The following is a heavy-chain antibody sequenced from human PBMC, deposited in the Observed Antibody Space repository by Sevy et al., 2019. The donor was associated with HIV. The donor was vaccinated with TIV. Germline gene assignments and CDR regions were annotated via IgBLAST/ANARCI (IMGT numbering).Heavy chain of an antibody. D-gene: IGHD3-22*01. J-gene: IGHJ3*02. V-gene: IGHV1-69*06. CDR2: IIPIFGTA. Sequence: ASVKVSCKASGGTFSSYAISWVRLAPRQGLEWIGGIIPIFGTANYAQKFQGRVTITADKSTSTAYMELSSLRSEDTAVYYCARWSPRYDSSGPREDAFDIWGQGTMVTVSS. CDR1: GGTFSSYA. CDR3: ARWSPRYDSSGPREDAFDI.